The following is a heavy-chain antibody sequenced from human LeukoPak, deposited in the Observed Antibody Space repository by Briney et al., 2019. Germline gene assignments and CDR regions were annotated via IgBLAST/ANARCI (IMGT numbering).Heavy chain of an antibody. J-gene: IGHJ6*02. CDR3: ARDGHYDRSGYWNYYYGMDV. Sequence: ASVKVSCKASGYTFTSYGISWVRQAPGQGLEWMGWISAYNGNTNYAQKLQGRVTMTTDTSTSTAYMELRSLRSDDTAVYYCARDGHYDRSGYWNYYYGMDVWGQGTTVTVSS. CDR1: GYTFTSYG. D-gene: IGHD3-22*01. V-gene: IGHV1-18*01. CDR2: ISAYNGNT.